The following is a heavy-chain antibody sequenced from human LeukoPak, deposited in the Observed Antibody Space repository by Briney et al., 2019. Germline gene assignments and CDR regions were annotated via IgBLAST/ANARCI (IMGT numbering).Heavy chain of an antibody. J-gene: IGHJ3*02. CDR2: INHSGST. D-gene: IGHD3-22*01. V-gene: IGHV4-34*01. CDR1: GGSFSGYY. Sequence: SETLSLTYAVYGGSFSGYYWSWIRQPPGKGLEWIGEINHSGSTNYNPSLKSRVTISVDTSKNQFSLKLSSVTAADTAVYYCARAPYYYDSSGYYERASDIWGQGTMVTVSS. CDR3: ARAPYYYDSSGYYERASDI.